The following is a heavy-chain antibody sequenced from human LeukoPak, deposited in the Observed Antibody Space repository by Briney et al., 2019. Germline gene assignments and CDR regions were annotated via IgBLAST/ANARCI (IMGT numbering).Heavy chain of an antibody. CDR3: AKEGSSSGRAFDI. Sequence: GGSLRLSCAASGFTFSSYGMHWVRQAPGKGLEWVTVIWYDGSNKYYADSVKGRFTISRDNSKNTLYLQMNSLRAEDTAVYYCAKEGSSSGRAFDIWGQGTMVTVSS. CDR1: GFTFSSYG. V-gene: IGHV3-33*06. D-gene: IGHD3-22*01. J-gene: IGHJ3*02. CDR2: IWYDGSNK.